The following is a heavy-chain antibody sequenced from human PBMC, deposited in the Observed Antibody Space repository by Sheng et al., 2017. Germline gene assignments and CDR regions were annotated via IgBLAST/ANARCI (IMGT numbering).Heavy chain of an antibody. CDR3: AKDRKRGVPAARVFFT. V-gene: IGHV3-23*01. CDR2: ISGSGGST. D-gene: IGHD2-2*01. Sequence: EVQLLESGGGLVQPGGSLRLSCAASGFTFSSYAMSWVRQAPGKGLEWVSAISGSGGSTYYADSVKGRFTISRDNSKNTLYLQMNSLRAEDTAVYYCAKDRKRGVPAARVFFTGVQGTLVTVSS. J-gene: IGHJ4*02. CDR1: GFTFSSYA.